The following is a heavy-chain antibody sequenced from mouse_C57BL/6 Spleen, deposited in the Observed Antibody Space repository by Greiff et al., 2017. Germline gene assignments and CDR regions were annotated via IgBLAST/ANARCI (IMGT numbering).Heavy chain of an antibody. V-gene: IGHV7-3*01. D-gene: IGHD1-1*01. CDR1: GFTFTDYY. CDR2: IRNKANGYTT. Sequence: EVKLVESGGGLVQPGVSLSLSCAASGFTFTDYYMSWVRQPPGKALGWLGFIRNKANGYTTEYSASVKGRFTISRDNSQSILYLHMNALRAEDSATYYCASLYYYGTGYFDVWGTGTTVTVSS. J-gene: IGHJ1*03. CDR3: ASLYYYGTGYFDV.